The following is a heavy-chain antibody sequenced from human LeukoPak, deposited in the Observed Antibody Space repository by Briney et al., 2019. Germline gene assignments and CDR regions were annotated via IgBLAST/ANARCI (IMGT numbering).Heavy chain of an antibody. J-gene: IGHJ4*02. D-gene: IGHD3-16*01. CDR2: IKQDGSEK. V-gene: IGHV3-7*01. Sequence: GGSLRLSCAASGLAFRSYWMTWVRQAPEKGLEWVANIKQDGSEKYYVDSVKGRFTVSRDNAKNSLGLQMNSLRAEDTAVYYCVRDWGGPDDYWGQGILVTVSS. CDR3: VRDWGGPDDY. CDR1: GLAFRSYW.